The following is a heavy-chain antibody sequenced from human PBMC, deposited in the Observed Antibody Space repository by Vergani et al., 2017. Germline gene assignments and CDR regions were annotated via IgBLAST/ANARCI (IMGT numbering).Heavy chain of an antibody. J-gene: IGHJ5*02. Sequence: QVQLQQWGAGLLKPSETLSLTCAVYGGSFSGYYWSWIRQPPGKGLEWIGYIYYSGSTNYNPSLKSRVTISVDTSKNQFSLKLSSVTAADTAVYYCARDGGPAKYGSGSHFDPWGQGTLVTVSS. CDR1: GGSFSGYY. V-gene: IGHV4-34*11. D-gene: IGHD3-10*01. CDR2: IYYSGST. CDR3: ARDGGPAKYGSGSHFDP.